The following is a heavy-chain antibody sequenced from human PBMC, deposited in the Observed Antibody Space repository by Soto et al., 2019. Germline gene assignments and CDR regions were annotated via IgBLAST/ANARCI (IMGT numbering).Heavy chain of an antibody. D-gene: IGHD2-2*01. Sequence: GGSLRLSCAASGFTFSSYAMNWVRQAPGKGLEWVSAISGSGGNTYYADSVKGRFTISRDNSKNTLCLQMNSLRAEDTAVYYCAKCQKSTTCYVDYWGQGTLVTVSS. V-gene: IGHV3-23*01. CDR2: ISGSGGNT. CDR1: GFTFSSYA. J-gene: IGHJ4*02. CDR3: AKCQKSTTCYVDY.